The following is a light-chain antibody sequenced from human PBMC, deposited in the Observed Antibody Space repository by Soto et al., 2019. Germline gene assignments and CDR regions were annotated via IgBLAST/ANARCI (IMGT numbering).Light chain of an antibody. J-gene: IGLJ1*01. CDR1: SSYIGPYDH. V-gene: IGLV2-11*01. CDR2: AVS. Sequence: QSVLTQPRSVSGSPGQSVTISCTRTSSYIGPYDHVAWYQQHPGKAPKLIIFAVSKRPSWVPDRFSGSKSGNMASLTISGLHAEDEADYYCSSYAGNYIYVFATGTKVTVL. CDR3: SSYAGNYIYV.